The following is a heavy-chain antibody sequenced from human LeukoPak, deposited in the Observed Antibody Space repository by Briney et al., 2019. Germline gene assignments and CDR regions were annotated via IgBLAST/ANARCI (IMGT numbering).Heavy chain of an antibody. CDR3: ARGPPGVVTGDY. J-gene: IGHJ4*02. CDR1: GYTFTSYD. CDR2: ISGYSGNT. D-gene: IGHD3-22*01. V-gene: IGHV1-18*01. Sequence: ASVKVSCKASGYTFTSYDIMWVRQAPGQGLEWMGWISGYSGNTNYAQNLRGRVTMTTDTSTNTAYMELRSLSSDDTAVYYCARGPPGVVTGDYWGPGALVTVSS.